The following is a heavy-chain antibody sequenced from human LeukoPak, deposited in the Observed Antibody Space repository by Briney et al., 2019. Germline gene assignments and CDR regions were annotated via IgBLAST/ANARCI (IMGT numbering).Heavy chain of an antibody. Sequence: ASVTVSFKASGYTFTGYYIHWVRQAPGQGREGMGWINPNSGGTNYAQKFQGRVTMTRDTSISTAYMELSRLRSDDTAFYYCARGQYSSGLGLLDYWGQGTLVTVSS. V-gene: IGHV1-2*02. CDR3: ARGQYSSGLGLLDY. J-gene: IGHJ4*02. D-gene: IGHD6-19*01. CDR1: GYTFTGYY. CDR2: INPNSGGT.